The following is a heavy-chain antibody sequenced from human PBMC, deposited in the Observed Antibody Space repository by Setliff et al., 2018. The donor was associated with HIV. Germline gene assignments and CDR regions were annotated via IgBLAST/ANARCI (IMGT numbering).Heavy chain of an antibody. CDR2: IRPVLNSP. J-gene: IGHJ4*02. CDR1: GGDFRNYA. D-gene: IGHD2-21*02. CDR3: AILGRRYCNHYTASCYETAGGDSDLKTSDY. V-gene: IGHV1-69*13. Sequence: VASVKVSCKASGGDFRNYAISWVRQAPGQGLEWVGGIRPVLNSPNFAQRFEGRVTLTADETTRTVYMDFTSLRPDDTAVYYCAILGRRYCNHYTASCYETAGGDSDLKTSDYWGPGTLVTVSS.